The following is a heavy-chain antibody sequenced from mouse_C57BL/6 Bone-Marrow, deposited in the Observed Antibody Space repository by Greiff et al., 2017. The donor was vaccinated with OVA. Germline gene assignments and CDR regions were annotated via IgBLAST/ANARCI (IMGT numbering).Heavy chain of an antibody. V-gene: IGHV5-17*01. CDR3: ARPGYSNYIAY. CDR1: GFTFSDYG. Sequence: EVKLVESGGGLVKPGGSLKLSCAASGFTFSDYGMHWVRQAPEKGLEWVAYISSGSSTIYYADTVKGRFTFSTDNAKNTLFLQMTSLRSEDTAMYYCARPGYSNYIAYWGQGTLVTVSA. D-gene: IGHD2-5*01. CDR2: ISSGSSTI. J-gene: IGHJ3*01.